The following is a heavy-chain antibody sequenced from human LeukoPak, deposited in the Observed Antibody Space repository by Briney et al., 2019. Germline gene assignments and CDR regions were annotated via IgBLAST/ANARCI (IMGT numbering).Heavy chain of an antibody. CDR2: INHSGST. CDR3: ARGYYVTKLDY. Sequence: SETLSLTCAVCGGSFSGYYWSWLRQPPGKGLEWIGEINHSGSTNYNPSLKSRVTISVDTSKDQFSLKLSSVTAADTAVYYCARGYYVTKLDYWGQGTLVTVSS. CDR1: GGSFSGYY. V-gene: IGHV4-34*01. D-gene: IGHD1-26*01. J-gene: IGHJ4*02.